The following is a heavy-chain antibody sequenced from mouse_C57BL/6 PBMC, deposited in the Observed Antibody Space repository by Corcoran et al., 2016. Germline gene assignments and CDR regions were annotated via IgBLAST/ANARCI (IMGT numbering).Heavy chain of an antibody. CDR1: GYTFTDYY. Sequence: VQLLQSAPELVMPGASVKISCKASGYTFTDYYMNWVKQSHGKRLEWIGDINPNNGGTSYNQQFKGKATLTVDKSSSTAYMELRSLTSEDSAVYYCARGDYYCSSYVEGFVYWGQGTLVTVSA. D-gene: IGHD1-1*01. V-gene: IGHV1-26*01. CDR3: ARGDYYCSSYVEGFVY. J-gene: IGHJ3*01. CDR2: INPNNGGT.